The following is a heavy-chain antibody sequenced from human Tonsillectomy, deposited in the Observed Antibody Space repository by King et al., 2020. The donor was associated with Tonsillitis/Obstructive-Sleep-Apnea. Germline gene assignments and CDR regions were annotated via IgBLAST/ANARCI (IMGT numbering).Heavy chain of an antibody. Sequence: VQLVESGGGVVQPGRSLRLSCAASGFTFSTYAMHWVRQAPGKGLEWVAVISYDGSNRYYADSVKGRFTISRDNSKNTLYLQMNSLRAEDTAVYYCARAYCSGGSCYLDNFYYYYGMDVWGQGTTVTVSS. V-gene: IGHV3-30*04. J-gene: IGHJ6*02. CDR1: GFTFSTYA. CDR3: ARAYCSGGSCYLDNFYYYYGMDV. CDR2: ISYDGSNR. D-gene: IGHD2-15*01.